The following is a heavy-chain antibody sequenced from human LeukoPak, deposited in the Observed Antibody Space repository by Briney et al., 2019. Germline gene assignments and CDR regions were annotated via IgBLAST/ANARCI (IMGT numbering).Heavy chain of an antibody. Sequence: PSETLSLTCTVSGGSISSYYWSRIRQPPGKGLEWIGYIYYSGSTNYNPSLKSRVTISVDTSKNQFSLKLSSVTAADTAVYYCARDSGHSEFDYWGQGTLVTVSS. CDR1: GGSISSYY. CDR3: ARDSGHSEFDY. CDR2: IYYSGST. D-gene: IGHD1-14*01. J-gene: IGHJ4*02. V-gene: IGHV4-59*01.